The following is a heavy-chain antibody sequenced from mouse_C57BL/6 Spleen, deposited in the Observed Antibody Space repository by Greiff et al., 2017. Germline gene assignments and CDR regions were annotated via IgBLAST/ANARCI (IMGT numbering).Heavy chain of an antibody. V-gene: IGHV1-82*01. J-gene: IGHJ2*01. CDR3: ARRIDY. Sequence: QVTLKVSGPELVKPGASVKISCKASGYAFSSSWMNWVKQRPGKGLEWIGRIYPGDGDTNYNGKFKGKATLTADKSSSTAYMQLSSLTSEDSAVYFCARRIDYWGQGTTLTVSS. CDR1: GYAFSSSW. CDR2: IYPGDGDT.